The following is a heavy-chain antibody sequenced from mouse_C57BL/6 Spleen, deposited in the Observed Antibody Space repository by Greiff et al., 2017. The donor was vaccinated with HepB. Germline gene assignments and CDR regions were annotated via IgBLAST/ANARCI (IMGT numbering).Heavy chain of an antibody. J-gene: IGHJ1*03. D-gene: IGHD2-3*01. CDR2: ISDGGSYT. CDR3: ARVGTDGYYDWYFDV. V-gene: IGHV5-4*01. Sequence: EVHLVESGGGLVKPGGSLKLSCAASGFTFSSYAMSWVRQTPEKRLEWVATISDGGSYTYYPDNVKGRFTISRDNAKNNLYLQMSHLKSEDTAMYYCARVGTDGYYDWYFDVWGTGTTVTVSS. CDR1: GFTFSSYA.